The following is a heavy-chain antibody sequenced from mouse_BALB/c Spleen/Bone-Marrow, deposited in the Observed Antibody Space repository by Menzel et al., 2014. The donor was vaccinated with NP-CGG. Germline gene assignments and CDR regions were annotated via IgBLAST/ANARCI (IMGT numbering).Heavy chain of an antibody. CDR2: IDPSDSET. Sequence: VQLQQSGAELVKPGAPVKLSCKASGYTFTSYWMNWVKQRPGRGLEWIGRIDPSDSETHYNQKFKDKATLTVDKSSSTAYIQLSSLTSDDSAVYYCARSGGNYVSFAYWGQGTLVTVSA. V-gene: IGHV1-69*02. J-gene: IGHJ3*01. CDR1: GYTFTSYW. CDR3: ARSGGNYVSFAY. D-gene: IGHD2-1*01.